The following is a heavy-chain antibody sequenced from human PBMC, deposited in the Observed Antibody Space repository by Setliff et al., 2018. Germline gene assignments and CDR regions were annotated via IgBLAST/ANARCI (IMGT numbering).Heavy chain of an antibody. CDR1: GFTFSSYA. Sequence: GESLKISCAASGFTFSSYAMYWVRQAPGMGLEFVSALSSDGSRAYYADSVKDRFFISRDNSKNTLFLQMGSLRGEDKAVYYCARGGAFSYGYPLHHWGQGTQVTVSS. CDR2: LSSDGSRA. CDR3: ARGGAFSYGYPLHH. J-gene: IGHJ5*02. D-gene: IGHD5-18*01. V-gene: IGHV3-64*02.